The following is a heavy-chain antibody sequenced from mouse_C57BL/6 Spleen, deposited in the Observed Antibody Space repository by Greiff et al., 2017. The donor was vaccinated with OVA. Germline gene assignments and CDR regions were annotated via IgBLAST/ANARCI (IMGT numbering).Heavy chain of an antibody. J-gene: IGHJ2*01. V-gene: IGHV7-4*01. CDR1: GFTFTDYY. Sequence: EVMLVESGGGLVQPGASLRLSCAASGFTFTDYYMSWVRQPPGKAPEWLALIRTKANGYTTEYNATVKGRFTISRYSSQTFLYLQMHTLRAEDSATYYCVKALGSYFDYWGQGTTLTVSS. CDR3: VKALGSYFDY. D-gene: IGHD4-1*01. CDR2: IRTKANGYTT.